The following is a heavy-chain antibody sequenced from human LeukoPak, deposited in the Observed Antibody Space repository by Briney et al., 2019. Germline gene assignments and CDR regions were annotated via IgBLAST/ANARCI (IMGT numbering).Heavy chain of an antibody. J-gene: IGHJ4*02. CDR3: AKDYYDSSGFVDY. D-gene: IGHD3-22*01. CDR1: GFTFSSYA. CDR2: IRNDGSNE. V-gene: IGHV3-30*02. Sequence: GGSLRLSCAASGFTFSSYAMSWVRQAPGKGLEWVAFIRNDGSNEYYEDSVKGRFTISRDNSKNTVYLEMNSPRTEDTAVYYCAKDYYDSSGFVDYWGQGTLVTVTS.